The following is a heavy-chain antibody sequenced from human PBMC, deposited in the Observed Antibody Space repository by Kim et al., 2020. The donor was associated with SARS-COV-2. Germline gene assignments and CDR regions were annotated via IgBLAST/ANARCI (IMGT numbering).Heavy chain of an antibody. CDR2: IYYSGST. Sequence: SETLSLTCTVSGASISSYYWSWIRQPPGKGLEWIGYIYYSGSTNYNPSHKSRFPISVDTPKNQFSLKLSSVTAAATAAFNCAREGPNNLFVPCGQGTLVTVSS. J-gene: IGHJ5*02. CDR3: AREGPNNLFVP. CDR1: GASISSYY. V-gene: IGHV4-59*01.